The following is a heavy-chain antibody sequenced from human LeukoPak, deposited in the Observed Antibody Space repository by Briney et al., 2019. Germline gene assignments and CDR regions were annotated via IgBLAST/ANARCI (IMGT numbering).Heavy chain of an antibody. CDR1: GFTFSSYA. CDR2: ISGSGDST. V-gene: IGHV3-23*01. D-gene: IGHD2-21*02. Sequence: PGGSLRLSCAASGFTFSSYAMSWVRQAPGKGLEWVSTISGSGDSTYYADSVKGRFTISRDNSKNTLYLQMNSLRAGDTAVYYCAKDLFGGDSRNSLLPSYGMDVWGQGTTVTVSS. J-gene: IGHJ6*02. CDR3: AKDLFGGDSRNSLLPSYGMDV.